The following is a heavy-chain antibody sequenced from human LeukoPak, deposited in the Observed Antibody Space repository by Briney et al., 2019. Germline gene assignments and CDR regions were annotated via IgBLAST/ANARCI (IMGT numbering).Heavy chain of an antibody. CDR2: IIPIFGTA. V-gene: IGHV1-69*01. J-gene: IGHJ6*02. Sequence: SVKVSCKASGGTFSSYAISWVRQAPGQGLEWMGGIIPIFGTANYAQKFQGRVTVTADESTSTAYMELSSLRSEDTAVYYCARVSFVPYDSSGYYYYGMDVWGQGTTVTVSS. CDR1: GGTFSSYA. CDR3: ARVSFVPYDSSGYYYYGMDV. D-gene: IGHD3-22*01.